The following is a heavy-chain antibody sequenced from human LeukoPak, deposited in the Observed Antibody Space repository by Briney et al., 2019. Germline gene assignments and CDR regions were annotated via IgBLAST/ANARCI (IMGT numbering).Heavy chain of an antibody. Sequence: GGSLRLSCAASGFTFDDYAMHWVRQAPGKGLEWVSGISWNSGSIGYADSVKGRFTISRDNAKNSLYLQMNSLGAEDMALYYCAKESNCGGDCYGMDVWGKGTTVTVSS. CDR2: ISWNSGSI. D-gene: IGHD2-21*01. CDR1: GFTFDDYA. V-gene: IGHV3-9*03. CDR3: AKESNCGGDCYGMDV. J-gene: IGHJ6*04.